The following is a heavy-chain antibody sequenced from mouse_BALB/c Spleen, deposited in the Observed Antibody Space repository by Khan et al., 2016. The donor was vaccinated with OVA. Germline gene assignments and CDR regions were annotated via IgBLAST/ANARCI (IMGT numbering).Heavy chain of an antibody. D-gene: IGHD1-1*01. CDR1: GYTFTDYN. CDR3: TRGGHGSPFDY. V-gene: IGHV1-18*01. J-gene: IGHJ2*01. Sequence: EVQLQQSGPELVKPGASVKIPCKASGYTFTDYNMDWVKQSHGKSLEWIGDITPNNGGTIYNQRFKGKATLTVDKSSSTVYMELRSLTSEDTAVYYCTRGGHGSPFDYWGQGTTLTVSS. CDR2: ITPNNGGT.